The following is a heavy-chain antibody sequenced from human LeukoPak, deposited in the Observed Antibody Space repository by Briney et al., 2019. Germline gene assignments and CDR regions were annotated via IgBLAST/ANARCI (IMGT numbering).Heavy chain of an antibody. D-gene: IGHD6-13*01. Sequence: GGSLRLSCAGSGFTVSNNYMTWVRQAPGKGLEWVSFINSGGNTYYADSVKGRFTISRDKLKNTLYLQMNSLRAEDTAVYYCAKGPGIAAAGKAFDYWGQGTLVTVSS. CDR2: INSGGNT. V-gene: IGHV3-53*01. CDR1: GFTVSNNY. J-gene: IGHJ4*02. CDR3: AKGPGIAAAGKAFDY.